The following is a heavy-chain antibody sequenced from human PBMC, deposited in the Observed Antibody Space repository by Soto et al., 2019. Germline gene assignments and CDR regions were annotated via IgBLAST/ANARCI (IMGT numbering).Heavy chain of an antibody. J-gene: IGHJ4*02. CDR2: IKEDASEE. V-gene: IGHV3-7*01. D-gene: IGHD2-2*01. CDR3: ATAISSPFSNFDY. CDR1: GFTFSTYW. Sequence: EVQLVQSGGDLVQPGGSLRLSCVASGFTFSTYWMTWVRRAPGMGLEWVAGIKEDASEELYVDSVKGRFSVSRDNAKNSLYLQLNSLSAEDTAVYYCATAISSPFSNFDYWGQGSLVTVSS.